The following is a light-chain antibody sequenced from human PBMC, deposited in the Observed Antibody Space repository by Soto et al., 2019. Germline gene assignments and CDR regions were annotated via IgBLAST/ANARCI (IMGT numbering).Light chain of an antibody. V-gene: IGKV3-15*01. CDR3: QEYSKWPSRT. CDR1: QSVRIN. Sequence: EIVLTQSPATLAVSPGERATLSCRASQSVRINVAWYQQKNGQAPRLLVYGASTRASGIPDRFSGSGSGTEFTLTIRSLQSEDFAVYYCQEYSKWPSRTFGPGTKGGYQ. CDR2: GAS. J-gene: IGKJ1*01.